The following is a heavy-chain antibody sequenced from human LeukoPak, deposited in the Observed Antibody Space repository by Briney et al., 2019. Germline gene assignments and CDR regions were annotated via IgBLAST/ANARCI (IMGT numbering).Heavy chain of an antibody. CDR1: GFTFSSYA. V-gene: IGHV3-23*01. J-gene: IGHJ3*02. CDR3: AKGGVVHAFNI. Sequence: GGTLRLSCAASGFTFSSYAMSWVRQAPGKGLEWVSAINGGGGSTYYADSVKGRFTISRDNSKSTLYLQMNSLRAEDTAVYYCAKGGVVHAFNIWGQGTMVTVSS. D-gene: IGHD2-15*01. CDR2: INGGGGST.